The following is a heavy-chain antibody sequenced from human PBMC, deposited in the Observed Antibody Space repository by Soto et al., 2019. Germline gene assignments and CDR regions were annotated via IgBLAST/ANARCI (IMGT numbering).Heavy chain of an antibody. Sequence: SSETLSLTCTVSGGSISSYYWSWIRQPPGKGLEWIGYIYDSGSTNYNPSLKSRVTISVDTSKNQFSLKLSSVTAADTAVYYCVRHDTYYDILTGYRDNAFDIWGQGTMVTVSS. J-gene: IGHJ3*02. CDR2: IYDSGST. D-gene: IGHD3-9*01. CDR3: VRHDTYYDILTGYRDNAFDI. V-gene: IGHV4-59*08. CDR1: GGSISSYY.